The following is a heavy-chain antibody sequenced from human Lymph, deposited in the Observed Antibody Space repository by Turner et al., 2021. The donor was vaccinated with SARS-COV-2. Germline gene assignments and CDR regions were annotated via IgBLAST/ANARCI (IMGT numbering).Heavy chain of an antibody. D-gene: IGHD7-27*01. Sequence: EVQLVDSEGGLVQPGGSLRLSCAASGFTFSYYWMSWVRQAPGKGLEWVANIKQDGSEKYYVDSVKGRFTITRDNAKNSLFLQMNSLRAEDTAVYYCARMGISSWYFDYWGQGTLVTVSS. V-gene: IGHV3-7*01. CDR3: ARMGISSWYFDY. J-gene: IGHJ4*02. CDR2: IKQDGSEK. CDR1: GFTFSYYW.